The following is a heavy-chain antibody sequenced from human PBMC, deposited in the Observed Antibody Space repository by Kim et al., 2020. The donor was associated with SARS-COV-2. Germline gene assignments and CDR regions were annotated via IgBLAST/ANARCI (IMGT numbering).Heavy chain of an antibody. D-gene: IGHD6-13*01. V-gene: IGHV4-59*01. CDR3: ARVRVAAAGIGFDY. J-gene: IGHJ4*02. Sequence: NPSLKSRVTISVDTSKNQFSLKLSSVTAADTAVYYCARVRVAAAGIGFDYWGQGTLVTVSS.